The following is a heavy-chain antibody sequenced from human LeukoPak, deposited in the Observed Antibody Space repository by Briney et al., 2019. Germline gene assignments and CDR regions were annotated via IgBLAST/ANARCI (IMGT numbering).Heavy chain of an antibody. V-gene: IGHV3-33*01. D-gene: IGHD2-15*01. CDR2: IWNDGSTK. J-gene: IGHJ4*02. CDR1: GFTFSSHG. Sequence: PGRSLRLSCAASGFTFSSHGMHWVRQAPGKGLEWVTIIWNDGSTKNYVDSVKGRFFISRDNSKNTLYLQMNSLRVEDTAVYYCARGCGGSPSCFIIDYWGQGTLVTVSS. CDR3: ARGCGGSPSCFIIDY.